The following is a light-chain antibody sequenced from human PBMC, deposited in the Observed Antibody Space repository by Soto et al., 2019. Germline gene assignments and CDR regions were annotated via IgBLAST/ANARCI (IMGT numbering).Light chain of an antibody. Sequence: QSVLTQPPSVSAAPGQMVTISCSGSSAHIGNNYVSWYRQLPGTAPKLLIYDNNKRPSGIPDRFSGSKSGTSATLGITGLQTGDEADYYCGTWDSSLSAEIFGGGTKLTVL. J-gene: IGLJ2*01. CDR3: GTWDSSLSAEI. CDR2: DNN. CDR1: SAHIGNNY. V-gene: IGLV1-51*01.